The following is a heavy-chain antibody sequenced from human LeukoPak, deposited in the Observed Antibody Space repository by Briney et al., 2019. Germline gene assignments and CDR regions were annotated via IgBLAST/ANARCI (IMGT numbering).Heavy chain of an antibody. J-gene: IGHJ4*02. D-gene: IGHD6-13*01. CDR1: GGSISSYY. Sequence: SETLSLTCTVSGGSISSYYWSWIRQPPGKGLEWIGYIYYSGSTNYNPSLKSRVTISVDTSKNQFSLKLSSVTAADTAVYYCAVRTEQYSSSWIDDYWGQGTLVTVSS. CDR3: AVRTEQYSSSWIDDY. CDR2: IYYSGST. V-gene: IGHV4-59*08.